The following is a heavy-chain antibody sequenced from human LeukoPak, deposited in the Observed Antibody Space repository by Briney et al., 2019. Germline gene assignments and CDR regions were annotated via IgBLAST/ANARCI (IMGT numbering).Heavy chain of an antibody. J-gene: IGHJ4*02. V-gene: IGHV3-7*01. CDR3: AKVGYGYGIRNFDY. Sequence: GGSLRLSCAASGFTFSSYWMSWVRQAPGEGLGWVANIKQDGSEKYYVDSVKGRFTISRDNAKNSLYLQMNSLRAEDTAVYYCAKVGYGYGIRNFDYWGQGTLVTVSS. CDR2: IKQDGSEK. CDR1: GFTFSSYW. D-gene: IGHD5-18*01.